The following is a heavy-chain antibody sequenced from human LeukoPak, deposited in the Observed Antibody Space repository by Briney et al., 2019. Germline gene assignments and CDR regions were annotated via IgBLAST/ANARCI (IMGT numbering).Heavy chain of an antibody. CDR3: ARDRRDITMVMPGPGDY. CDR2: ISAYNGNT. J-gene: IGHJ4*02. Sequence: ASVKVSSKASGYTFTSYGISWVRQAPGQGLEWMGWISAYNGNTNYAQKLQGRVTMTTDTSTSTAYMELRSLRSDDTAVYYCARDRRDITMVMPGPGDYWGQGTLVTVSS. V-gene: IGHV1-18*01. CDR1: GYTFTSYG. D-gene: IGHD5-18*01.